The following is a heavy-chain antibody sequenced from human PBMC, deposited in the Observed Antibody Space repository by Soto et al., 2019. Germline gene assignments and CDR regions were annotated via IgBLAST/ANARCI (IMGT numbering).Heavy chain of an antibody. Sequence: SETLSLTCTVSGYSISSGYHWAWIRQPPGKGLEWIGYIYYSGSTYYNPSLKSRVTISVDTSKNQFSLKLSSVTAADTAVYYCARGSYGDFLRPFDYWGQGTLVTVSS. D-gene: IGHD4-17*01. CDR1: GYSISSGYH. V-gene: IGHV4-38-2*02. J-gene: IGHJ4*02. CDR3: ARGSYGDFLRPFDY. CDR2: IYYSGST.